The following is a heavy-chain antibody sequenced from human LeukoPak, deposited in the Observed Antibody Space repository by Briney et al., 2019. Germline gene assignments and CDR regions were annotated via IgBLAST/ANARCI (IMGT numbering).Heavy chain of an antibody. J-gene: IGHJ5*02. CDR1: GGSISTSGYY. Sequence: SETLSLTCTVSGGSISTSGYYWVWIRQPPGKGLEWIASIYYSGSTYYNPSLKSRVTISVDTSKNQFSVKLTSVTAADTAMYYCAGLPGWLDPWGQGTLVTVSS. CDR3: AGLPGWLDP. V-gene: IGHV4-39*01. CDR2: IYYSGST.